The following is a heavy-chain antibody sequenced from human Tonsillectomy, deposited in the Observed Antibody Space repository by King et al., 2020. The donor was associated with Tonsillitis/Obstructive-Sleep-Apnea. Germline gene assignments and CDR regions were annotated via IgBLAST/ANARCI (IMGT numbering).Heavy chain of an antibody. CDR3: TGETYYYDY. V-gene: IGHV3-7*01. CDR1: GFSFSTFW. J-gene: IGHJ4*02. Sequence: QLVESGGGLVQPGGSLRLSCAVSGFSFSTFWMSWVRQAPGKGLEWVANINQDGSEKYYVDSVKGRFTISRDNAKSSLYLQMNSLGAEDTALYYCTGETYYYDYWGQGALVTVSS. CDR2: INQDGSEK.